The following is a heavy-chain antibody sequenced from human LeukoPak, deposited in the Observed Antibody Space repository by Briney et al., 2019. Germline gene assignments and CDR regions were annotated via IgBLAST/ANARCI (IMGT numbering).Heavy chain of an antibody. V-gene: IGHV4-34*01. Sequence: SETLSLTCAVYGGTFSGYYWSWIRQPPGKGLEWIGEVNHSGSTNYNPSLKSRVTVSVDTSKNQFSLKLSSVTAADTAVYYCAREINYYGSGSPKFFDYWGQGTLVTVSS. CDR1: GGTFSGYY. J-gene: IGHJ4*02. D-gene: IGHD3-10*01. CDR3: AREINYYGSGSPKFFDY. CDR2: VNHSGST.